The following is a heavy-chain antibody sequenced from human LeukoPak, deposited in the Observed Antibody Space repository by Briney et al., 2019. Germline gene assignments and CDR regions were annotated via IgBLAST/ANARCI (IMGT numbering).Heavy chain of an antibody. D-gene: IGHD5-12*01. J-gene: IGHJ4*02. CDR3: AKHFGASSGYAFDF. CDR2: ITASAAST. CDR1: RLTFSNYA. V-gene: IGHV3-23*01. Sequence: GGSLRLSCEASRLTFSNYAMSWVRQAPGKGLEWVSTITASAASTYYTDSVRGRFTISRDNSKSTLYLQMSNLRAEDTAVYYCAKHFGASSGYAFDFWGQGTLVTVSS.